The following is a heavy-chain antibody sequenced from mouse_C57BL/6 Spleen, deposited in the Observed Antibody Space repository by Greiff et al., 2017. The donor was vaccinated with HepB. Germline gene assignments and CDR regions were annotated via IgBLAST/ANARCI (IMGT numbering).Heavy chain of an antibody. J-gene: IGHJ1*03. CDR1: GYTFTSYW. D-gene: IGHD5-1*01. V-gene: IGHV1-61*01. CDR3: ARTYAWYFDV. Sequence: VQLQQPGAELVRPGSSVKLSCKASGYTFTSYWMDWVKQRPGQGLEWIGNIYPSDSETHYNQKFKDKATLTVDKSSSTAYMQLSSLTSEDSAVYYCARTYAWYFDVWGTGTTVTVSS. CDR2: IYPSDSET.